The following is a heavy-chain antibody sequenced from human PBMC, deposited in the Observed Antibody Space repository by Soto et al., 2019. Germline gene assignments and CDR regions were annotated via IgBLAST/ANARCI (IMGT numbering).Heavy chain of an antibody. Sequence: QVQLVQSGTEVKRPGDSVKVSCKASGYTFTGYYVHWVRQAPGQGLEWMGWITPNSGDTYLAQRFQGRVTRNRDTSIGASYMEQRGLTLGDRSEYSSAKWGAIVAAGTRVYLYNARDIWCQGHTVTLSS. CDR3: AKWGAIVAAGTRVYLYNARDI. CDR2: ITPNSGDT. CDR1: GYTFTGYY. D-gene: IGHD1-26*01. J-gene: IGHJ6*02. V-gene: IGHV1-2*02.